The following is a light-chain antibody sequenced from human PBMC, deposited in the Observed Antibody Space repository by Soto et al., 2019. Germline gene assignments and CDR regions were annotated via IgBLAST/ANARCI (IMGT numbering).Light chain of an antibody. Sequence: QSALTQPAFVSGSPGQSITISCTGTSSDVGGYNYVSWYQQHPGKAPKLMLYDVSNRPSGVSNRFSGSKSGNTASLTISGLQAEDEADYYCSSYTGSSTLGVVFGGGTKVTVL. J-gene: IGLJ2*01. CDR3: SSYTGSSTLGVV. CDR1: SSDVGGYNY. CDR2: DVS. V-gene: IGLV2-14*01.